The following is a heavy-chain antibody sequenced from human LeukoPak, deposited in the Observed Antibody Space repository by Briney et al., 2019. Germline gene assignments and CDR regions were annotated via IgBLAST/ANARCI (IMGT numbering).Heavy chain of an antibody. V-gene: IGHV3-30-3*01. CDR2: ISYDGSNK. Sequence: GRSLRLSCAASGFTFSSCAMHWVRQAPGKGLEWVAVISYDGSNKYYADSVKGRFTISRDNSKNTLDLQMNRLRVEDTAVYYCAKDGYSSIPGFHFEYWGQGTPVTVSS. CDR3: AKDGYSSIPGFHFEY. D-gene: IGHD6-13*01. J-gene: IGHJ4*02. CDR1: GFTFSSCA.